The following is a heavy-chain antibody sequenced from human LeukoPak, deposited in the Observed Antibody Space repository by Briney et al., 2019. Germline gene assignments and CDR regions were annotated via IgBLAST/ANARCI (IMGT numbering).Heavy chain of an antibody. D-gene: IGHD2-15*01. V-gene: IGHV3-66*01. CDR3: ARMRWRDDAFDI. Sequence: PGGSLRLSCAATGFTVSSNYMSWVRQAPGKGLEWVSVIYSGGSTYYADSAKGRFTISRDNSKNTLYLQMNSLRAEDTAVYYCARMRWRDDAFDIWGQGTMVTVSS. J-gene: IGHJ3*02. CDR2: IYSGGST. CDR1: GFTVSSNY.